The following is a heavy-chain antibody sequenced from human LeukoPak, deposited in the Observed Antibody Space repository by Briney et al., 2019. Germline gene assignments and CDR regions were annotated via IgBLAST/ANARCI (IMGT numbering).Heavy chain of an antibody. Sequence: SETLSLTCTVSGGSISSTIYYWGWARQPPGKGLEWIGNIYHSGSTYYNPSLKSRVTISVDTSKGQFSLQLTSVTAADTAVYFCASGIGRAANFDHWGQGALVTVSS. V-gene: IGHV4-39*07. CDR3: ASGIGRAANFDH. D-gene: IGHD6-13*01. J-gene: IGHJ4*02. CDR2: IYHSGST. CDR1: GGSISSTIYY.